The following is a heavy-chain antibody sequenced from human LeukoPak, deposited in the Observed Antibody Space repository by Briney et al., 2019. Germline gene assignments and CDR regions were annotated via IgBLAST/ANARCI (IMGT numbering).Heavy chain of an antibody. CDR3: AHEAIFGVASPYFDY. CDR1: GGTFSSYT. D-gene: IGHD3-3*01. J-gene: IGHJ4*02. Sequence: SSVKVSCKASGGTFSSYTISWVRQAPGQGLEWMGRIIPILGIANYAQKFQGRVTITADKSTSTAYMELSSLRSEDTAVYYSAHEAIFGVASPYFDYWGQGTLVTVSS. V-gene: IGHV1-69*02. CDR2: IIPILGIA.